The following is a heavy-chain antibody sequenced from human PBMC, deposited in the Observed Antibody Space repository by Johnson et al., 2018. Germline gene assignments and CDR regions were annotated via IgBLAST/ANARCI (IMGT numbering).Heavy chain of an antibody. CDR3: AREFSGGMDV. CDR1: GFTFSNFA. D-gene: IGHD3-3*02. J-gene: IGHJ6*02. Sequence: VQLVQSGGGLVQXGGSLRLSCEASGFTFSNFAMNWVRQAPGRGLEWVSVIGGADTKYYADSVKGRFTISRDDSKNTLFLQMSSLRAEDTAVYYCAREFSGGMDVWGQGTTLTVSS. CDR2: IGGADTK. V-gene: IGHV3-23*04.